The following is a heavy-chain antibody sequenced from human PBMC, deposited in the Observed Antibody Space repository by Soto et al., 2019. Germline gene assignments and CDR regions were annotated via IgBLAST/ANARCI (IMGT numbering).Heavy chain of an antibody. Sequence: QVQLVESGGGVVQPGRSLRLSCAASGFTFSSYGMHWVRQAPGKGLEWVAVIWYDGSNKYYADSVKGRFTISRDNSKNTLYLQMNSLRAEDTAVYYCARGGEEFQSSGDYYYYGMDVRGQGTTVTVSS. D-gene: IGHD3-16*01. CDR2: IWYDGSNK. CDR1: GFTFSSYG. J-gene: IGHJ6*02. CDR3: ARGGEEFQSSGDYYYYGMDV. V-gene: IGHV3-33*01.